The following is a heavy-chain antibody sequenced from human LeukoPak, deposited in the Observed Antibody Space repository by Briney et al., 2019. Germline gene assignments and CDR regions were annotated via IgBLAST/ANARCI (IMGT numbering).Heavy chain of an antibody. CDR3: ARDRKIVVVIATLDY. CDR1: GFTFNMYT. Sequence: PGGSLRLSCAASGFTFNMYTMHWVRQAPGKGLEWVALISYDGNNKYYADSVKGRFTISRGNSKNTLYLQMNSLRAEDTAVYYCARDRKIVVVIATLDYWGQGALVTVSS. D-gene: IGHD2-15*01. J-gene: IGHJ4*02. V-gene: IGHV3-30-3*01. CDR2: ISYDGNNK.